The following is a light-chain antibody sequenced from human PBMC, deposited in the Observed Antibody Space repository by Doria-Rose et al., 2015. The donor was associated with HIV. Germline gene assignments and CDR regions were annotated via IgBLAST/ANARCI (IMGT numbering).Light chain of an antibody. J-gene: IGKJ2*01. V-gene: IGKV1-5*03. CDR1: HTIDHW. Sequence: TQSPSTLPASVGDRVTITCRASHTIDHWLVWYQQKPGRGPKLLIYQASQLQGGVPSRFSGSASGTDFTLTISSLQPDDFATYYCQQYDTYPYTFGQGTKLEIK. CDR3: QQYDTYPYT. CDR2: QAS.